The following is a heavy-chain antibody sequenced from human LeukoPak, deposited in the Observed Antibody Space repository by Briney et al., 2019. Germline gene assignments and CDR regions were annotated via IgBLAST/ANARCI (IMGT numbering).Heavy chain of an antibody. CDR3: ARDQPHAASWFDP. Sequence: PGGSLRLSCTASGFSFSDSGMDWVRHVPGRGLEWVSTINPTAERTFYADSVRGRFTISRDNSKNMVFLQMDSLTVEDTAIYYGARDQPHAASWFDPWGQGTLVTVSS. CDR1: GFSFSDSG. J-gene: IGHJ5*02. D-gene: IGHD2-2*01. V-gene: IGHV3-23*01. CDR2: INPTAERT.